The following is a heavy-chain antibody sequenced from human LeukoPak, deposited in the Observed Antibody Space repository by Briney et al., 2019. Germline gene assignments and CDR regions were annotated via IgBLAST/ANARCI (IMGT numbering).Heavy chain of an antibody. V-gene: IGHV7-4-1*02. CDR3: ARDGEGSSSFN. CDR1: GYTFTSYA. J-gene: IGHJ4*02. D-gene: IGHD6-13*01. Sequence: ASVKVSCKASGYTFTSYAMNLVRQTPGQGREWMGWINTNTGNPTYAQGFTGRFVFSLDTSVSTAYLQISSLKAEDTGVYYCARDGEGSSSFNWGQGTLVTVSS. CDR2: INTNTGNP.